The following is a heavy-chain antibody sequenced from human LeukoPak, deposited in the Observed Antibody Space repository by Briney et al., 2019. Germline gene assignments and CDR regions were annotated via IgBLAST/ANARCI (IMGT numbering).Heavy chain of an antibody. V-gene: IGHV3-30*18. CDR1: GFTFSSYG. CDR2: ISYDGSNK. Sequence: GRSLRLSCAASGFTFSSYGMHWVRQAPGKGLEWVAVISYDGSNKYYADSVKGRFTISRDNSKNTLYLQMNSLRAEDTAVFYCAKDTSSIIPYYYMDVWGKGTTVTVSS. J-gene: IGHJ6*03. D-gene: IGHD1-14*01. CDR3: AKDTSSIIPYYYMDV.